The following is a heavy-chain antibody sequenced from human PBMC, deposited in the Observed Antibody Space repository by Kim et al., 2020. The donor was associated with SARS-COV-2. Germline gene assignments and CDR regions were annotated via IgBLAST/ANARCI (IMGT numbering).Heavy chain of an antibody. CDR2: ISYDGSNK. CDR3: ARNWDTRYSSSWGEAGYYYGMDV. V-gene: IGHV3-30-3*01. J-gene: IGHJ6*02. CDR1: GFTFSSYA. Sequence: GGSLRLSCAASGFTFSSYAMHWVRQAPGKGLEWVAVISYDGSNKYYADSVKGRFTISRDNSKNTLYLQMNSLRAEDTAVYYCARNWDTRYSSSWGEAGYYYGMDVWGQGTTVTVSS. D-gene: IGHD6-13*01.